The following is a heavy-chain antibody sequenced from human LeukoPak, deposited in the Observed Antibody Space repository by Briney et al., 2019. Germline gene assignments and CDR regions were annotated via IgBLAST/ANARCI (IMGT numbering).Heavy chain of an antibody. Sequence: PSETLSPTCTVSGDSISNYYWSWIRQPPGKGLEWIGYIYYSGSTNYNPSLKSRVTISVDTSKNQFSLKLSSVTAADTAMYYCARGEAVANSFDYWGQGTLVIVSS. CDR1: GDSISNYY. CDR3: ARGEAVANSFDY. D-gene: IGHD6-19*01. V-gene: IGHV4-59*01. CDR2: IYYSGST. J-gene: IGHJ4*02.